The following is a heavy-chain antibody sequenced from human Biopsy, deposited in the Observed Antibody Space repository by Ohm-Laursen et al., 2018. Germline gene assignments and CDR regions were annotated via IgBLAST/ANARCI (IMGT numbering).Heavy chain of an antibody. CDR1: GDSMGTYY. D-gene: IGHD3-3*01. Sequence: SDTLSLTCTVSGDSMGTYYWTWIRQPPGKGLEWIASIYYSGTTNKNPSLKSRVTISVDTSKRQFYLELSSVTAADTAIYYCARVREGFLEWFDYWGQGTLITVSS. CDR3: ARVREGFLEWFDY. J-gene: IGHJ5*01. CDR2: IYYSGTT. V-gene: IGHV4-59*07.